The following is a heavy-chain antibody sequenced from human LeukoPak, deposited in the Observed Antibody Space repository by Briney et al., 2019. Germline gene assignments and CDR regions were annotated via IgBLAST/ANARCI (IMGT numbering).Heavy chain of an antibody. Sequence: GGSLRLSCAASGFTFSSYVMHWVRQAPGKGLEWVAIISYDGSNKYYADSVKGRFTISRDNAKNLLYLQMNSLRAEDTAVYYCARVNRDTVTDYYYYYMDVWGKGTTVTVSS. V-gene: IGHV3-30*04. CDR2: ISYDGSNK. J-gene: IGHJ6*03. D-gene: IGHD4-11*01. CDR3: ARVNRDTVTDYYYYYMDV. CDR1: GFTFSSYV.